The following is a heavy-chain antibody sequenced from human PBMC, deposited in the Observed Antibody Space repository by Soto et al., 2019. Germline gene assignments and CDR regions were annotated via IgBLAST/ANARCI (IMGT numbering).Heavy chain of an antibody. CDR1: GGSISSGDYY. CDR3: ATDRSLMTTLFDY. J-gene: IGHJ4*02. V-gene: IGHV4-30-4*01. CDR2: IYYSGST. D-gene: IGHD4-4*01. Sequence: QVQLQESGPGLVKPSQTLSLTCTVSGGSISSGDYYWSWIRQPPGKGLEWIGYIYYSGSTYYNPSLKSRVTISVDTSKNQFSLKLSCVTAADTAVYYCATDRSLMTTLFDYWGQGTLVTVSS.